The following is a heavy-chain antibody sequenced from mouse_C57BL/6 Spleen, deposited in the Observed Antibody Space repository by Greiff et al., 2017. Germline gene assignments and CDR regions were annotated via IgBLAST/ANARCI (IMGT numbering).Heavy chain of an antibody. CDR2: IDPSDSYT. CDR1: GYTFTSYW. D-gene: IGHD2-1*01. CDR3: ARREDGNLWYFDV. J-gene: IGHJ1*03. V-gene: IGHV1-69*01. Sequence: VQLQQPGAELVMPGASVKLSCKASGYTFTSYWMHWVKQRPGQGLEWIGEIDPSDSYTNYNQKFKGKSTLTVDKSSSTAYMQLSSLTSEDSAVYYCARREDGNLWYFDVWGTGTTVTVSS.